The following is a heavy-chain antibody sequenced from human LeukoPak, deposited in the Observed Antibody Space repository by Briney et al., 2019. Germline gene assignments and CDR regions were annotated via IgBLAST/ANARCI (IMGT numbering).Heavy chain of an antibody. J-gene: IGHJ5*02. CDR3: ARDDSVRDEAWWFNP. V-gene: IGHV3-20*04. CDR1: GFSFDDYG. Sequence: GGSLRLSCAASGFSFDDYGMSWVRQAPGKGLEWVSGINWNGGSTGYADSVKGRFAISRDNAKNSLYLQMNSLRAEDTALYYCARDDSVRDEAWWFNPWGQGTLVTVSS. CDR2: INWNGGST. D-gene: IGHD5-24*01.